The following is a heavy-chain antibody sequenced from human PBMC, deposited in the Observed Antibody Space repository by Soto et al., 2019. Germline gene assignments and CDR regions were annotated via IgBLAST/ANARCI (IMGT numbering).Heavy chain of an antibody. CDR1: AYSFAGYW. CDR3: ARQIYDSDTGPNFQYYFDS. V-gene: IGHV5-10-1*01. CDR2: IDPSDSQT. J-gene: IGHJ4*02. D-gene: IGHD3-22*01. Sequence: PGASLKISWNRSAYSFAGYWITWVRQKPGKGLEWMGRIDPSDSQTYYSPSFRGHVTISVTKSITTVFLQWSSLRASDTAMYYCARQIYDSDTGPNFQYYFDSWGQGTPVTVSS.